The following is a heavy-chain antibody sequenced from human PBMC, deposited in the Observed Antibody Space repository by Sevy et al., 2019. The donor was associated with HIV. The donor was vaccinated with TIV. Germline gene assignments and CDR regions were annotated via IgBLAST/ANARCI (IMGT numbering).Heavy chain of an antibody. D-gene: IGHD7-27*01. Sequence: GGSLRLSCAASGFTFRTFAMSWDRQAPGKGLQWVSSISDTGTSTYYADSVEGRFTISRDNSKKTLYLQMNSLRAEDTALYYCAKYAGDFPHFDYWGQGTLVTVSS. J-gene: IGHJ4*02. CDR2: ISDTGTST. V-gene: IGHV3-23*01. CDR3: AKYAGDFPHFDY. CDR1: GFTFRTFA.